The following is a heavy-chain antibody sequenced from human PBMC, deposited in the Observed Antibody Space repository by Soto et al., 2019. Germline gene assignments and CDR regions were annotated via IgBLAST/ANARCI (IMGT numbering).Heavy chain of an antibody. CDR3: ARDRDIVVVVAATRRSRPPNNWFEP. Sequence: GXSVKVSCKASGYTFTSYAMHWVRQAPGQSLEWMGWINAGNGNTKYSQKFQGRVTITRDTSASTAYMELSSLRSEDTAVYYCARDRDIVVVVAATRRSRPPNNWFEPWGQGTLVTVS. V-gene: IGHV1-3*01. J-gene: IGHJ5*02. CDR2: INAGNGNT. D-gene: IGHD2-15*01. CDR1: GYTFTSYA.